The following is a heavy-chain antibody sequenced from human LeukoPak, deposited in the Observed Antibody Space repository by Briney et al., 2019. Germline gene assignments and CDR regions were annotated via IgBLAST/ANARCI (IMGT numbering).Heavy chain of an antibody. CDR3: ARLLSGSYIDY. J-gene: IGHJ4*02. Sequence: SETLSLTCTVSGGSISSYYWSWIRQPPGKGLEWIGYIYYSGSTNYNPSLKSRVTISVDTSKNQFSLKLSSVTAADTAVYYCARLLSGSYIDYWGQGTLVTVSS. CDR2: IYYSGST. D-gene: IGHD1-26*01. CDR1: GGSISSYY. V-gene: IGHV4-59*01.